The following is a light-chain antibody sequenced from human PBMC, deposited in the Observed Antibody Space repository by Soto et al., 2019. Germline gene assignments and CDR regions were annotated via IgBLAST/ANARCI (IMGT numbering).Light chain of an antibody. V-gene: IGKV1-33*01. Sequence: DIKMTQSPSSLSASVGDRVTVTCQASEDVSDYVNWYQQKPGRAPKLLIYDASKLETGVSSRFSGSGSGTHFTFSIRDLQPEDLATYYCQLYRNVVLTFGGGTRVDI. J-gene: IGKJ4*01. CDR1: EDVSDY. CDR3: QLYRNVVLT. CDR2: DAS.